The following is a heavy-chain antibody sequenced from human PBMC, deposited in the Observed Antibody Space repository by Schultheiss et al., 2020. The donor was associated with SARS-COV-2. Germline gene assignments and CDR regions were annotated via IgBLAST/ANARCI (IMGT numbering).Heavy chain of an antibody. CDR2: IIPIFGTA. CDR3: AKAGGSYLHGSDWFDP. V-gene: IGHV1-69*05. D-gene: IGHD1-26*01. J-gene: IGHJ5*02. CDR1: GGTFSSYA. Sequence: SVKVSCKASGGTFSSYAISWVRQAPGQGLEWMGGIIPIFGTANYAQKFQGRVTMTRDTSTNTVYMELSSLRSEDTAVYYCAKAGGSYLHGSDWFDPWGQGTLVTVSS.